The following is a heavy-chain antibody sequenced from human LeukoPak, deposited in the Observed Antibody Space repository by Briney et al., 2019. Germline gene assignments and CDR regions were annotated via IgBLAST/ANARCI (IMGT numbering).Heavy chain of an antibody. Sequence: PGGSLRLSCAASGFTFSSYGMHWVRQAPGKGLECVAVIWYDGSNKYYADSVKGRFAISRDNSKNTLYLQMNSLRAEDTAVYYCAREHAVWGYYYGMDVWGQGTTVTVSS. CDR1: GFTFSSYG. V-gene: IGHV3-33*01. J-gene: IGHJ6*02. D-gene: IGHD3-16*01. CDR2: IWYDGSNK. CDR3: AREHAVWGYYYGMDV.